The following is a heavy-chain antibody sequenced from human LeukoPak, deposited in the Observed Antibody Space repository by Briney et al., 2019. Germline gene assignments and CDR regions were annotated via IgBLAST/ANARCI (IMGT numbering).Heavy chain of an antibody. CDR1: DDSITMYY. CDR2: VDLTGST. Sequence: SETLSLTCSVSDDSITMYYWTWIRQPPGKGLEWIGYVDLTGSTNFNPSLNGRVSISRDTTKNLFSLRLRSVTAADTAVYFCARGRVSSSTWYSTYYYYFYMDVWGKGTTVTVSS. V-gene: IGHV4-59*01. CDR3: ARGRVSSSTWYSTYYYYFYMDV. J-gene: IGHJ6*03. D-gene: IGHD1-1*01.